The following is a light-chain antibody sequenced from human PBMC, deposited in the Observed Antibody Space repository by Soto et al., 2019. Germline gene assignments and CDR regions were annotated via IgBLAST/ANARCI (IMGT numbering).Light chain of an antibody. CDR2: AAS. V-gene: IGKV1-39*01. Sequence: DIQMTQSPSSLSASVGDRVTITCRASQSISSYLNWYQQKPGKAPKLLIYAASSLQSGVPSRFSGSGSGTDFTLTISSLQPEDFAPYYCQHSYSTPRTFGQGTKVDIK. CDR1: QSISSY. J-gene: IGKJ1*01. CDR3: QHSYSTPRT.